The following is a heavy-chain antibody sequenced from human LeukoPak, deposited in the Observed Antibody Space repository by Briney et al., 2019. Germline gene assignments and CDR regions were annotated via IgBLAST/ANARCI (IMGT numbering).Heavy chain of an antibody. CDR2: IYYSGST. V-gene: IGHV4-39*01. J-gene: IGHJ4*02. CDR3: AKHNVDTAMAFFGY. D-gene: IGHD5-18*01. CDR1: GGSISSSSYY. Sequence: SETLSLTCTVSGGSISSSSYYWGWIRQPPGKGLEWIGSIYYSGSTYYNPSLKSRVTISVDTSKNQFSLKLSSVTAADTAVYYCAKHNVDTAMAFFGYWGQGTLVTVSS.